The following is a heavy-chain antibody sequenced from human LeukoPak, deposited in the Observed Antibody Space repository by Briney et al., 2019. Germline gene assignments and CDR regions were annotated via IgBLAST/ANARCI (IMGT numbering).Heavy chain of an antibody. CDR3: ARGPVEYSSSSFHYYGMDV. D-gene: IGHD6-6*01. V-gene: IGHV4-59*12. J-gene: IGHJ6*02. Sequence: PSETLSLTCTVSGGSISSYYWSWIRQPPGKGLEWIACISYSGSTKYNPSLKSRVTISVDTSKNQFSLRLSSVTAADTAVYYCARGPVEYSSSSFHYYGMDVWGQGTTVTVSS. CDR2: ISYSGST. CDR1: GGSISSYY.